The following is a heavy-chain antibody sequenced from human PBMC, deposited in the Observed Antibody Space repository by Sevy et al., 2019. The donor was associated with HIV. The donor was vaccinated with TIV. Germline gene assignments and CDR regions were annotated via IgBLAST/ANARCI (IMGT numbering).Heavy chain of an antibody. D-gene: IGHD6-25*01. V-gene: IGHV3-74*01. Sequence: GGSLRLSCAASGFIFSSYEMNWVRQAPGKGLVWVSHINSDGSKTGYADSVKGRFTISRDNAKNTLYLQMNSLRAEDTAVYYCARDKSATAVDYWGQGTLVTVSS. CDR3: ARDKSATAVDY. CDR2: INSDGSKT. CDR1: GFIFSSYE. J-gene: IGHJ4*02.